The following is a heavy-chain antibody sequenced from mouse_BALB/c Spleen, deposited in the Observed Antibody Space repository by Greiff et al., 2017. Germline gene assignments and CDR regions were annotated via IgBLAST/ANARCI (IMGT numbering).Heavy chain of an antibody. CDR1: GFTFSSYY. Sequence: EVQLVESGGGLVKLGGSLKLSCAASGFTFSSYYMSWVRQTPEKRLELVAAINSNGGSTYYPDTVKGRFTISRDNAKNTLYLQMSSLKSEDTALYYCARHLITTASWFAYWGQGTLVTVSA. D-gene: IGHD1-2*01. CDR2: INSNGGST. CDR3: ARHLITTASWFAY. J-gene: IGHJ3*01. V-gene: IGHV5-6-2*01.